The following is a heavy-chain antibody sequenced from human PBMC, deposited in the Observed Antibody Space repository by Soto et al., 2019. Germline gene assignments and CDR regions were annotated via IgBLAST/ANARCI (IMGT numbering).Heavy chain of an antibody. Sequence: QVQLVETGGGVVQPGRSLRLSCAASGFTFSSYAMHRVRQAPDKGLEWVAVISYDGSNKYYADSVKGRFTISRDNSKNALYLQMNSLRAEETDVYYCACATSPTRTCWYWDLWGRGTLVTVSS. CDR3: ACATSPTRTCWYWDL. CDR1: GFTFSSYA. V-gene: IGHV3-30-3*01. J-gene: IGHJ2*01. CDR2: ISYDGSNK.